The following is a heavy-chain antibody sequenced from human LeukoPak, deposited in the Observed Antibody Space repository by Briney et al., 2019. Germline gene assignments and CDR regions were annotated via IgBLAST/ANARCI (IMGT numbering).Heavy chain of an antibody. J-gene: IGHJ4*02. Sequence: GASVKVSCKASGYTFTGYYMHWVRQAPGQGLEWMGWINPNSGGTNYAQKFQGRVSMTRDTSISTAYMELSRLRSADTAVYDCAREPSGSETVFDYWGQGTLVTVSS. V-gene: IGHV1-2*02. CDR2: INPNSGGT. CDR1: GYTFTGYY. CDR3: AREPSGSETVFDY. D-gene: IGHD2-15*01.